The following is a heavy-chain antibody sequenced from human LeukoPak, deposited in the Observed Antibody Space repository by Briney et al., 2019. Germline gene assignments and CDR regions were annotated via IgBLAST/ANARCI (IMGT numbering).Heavy chain of an antibody. J-gene: IGHJ3*02. Sequence: RGGPLRLSGAASGFTFSSYWRCWVRQAPGRGLEWVANIKRGGSEKYYVDSVKGRFTISRDNAKNSLYLQMNSLRAEDTAVYSCARVSGESLRYATAAFDIWAQETMVTVSS. CDR3: ARVSGESLRYATAAFDI. D-gene: IGHD5-12*01. V-gene: IGHV3-7*01. CDR1: GFTFSSYW. CDR2: IKRGGSEK.